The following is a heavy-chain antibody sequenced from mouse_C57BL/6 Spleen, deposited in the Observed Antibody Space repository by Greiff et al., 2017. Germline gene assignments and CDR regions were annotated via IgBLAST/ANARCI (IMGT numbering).Heavy chain of an antibody. Sequence: QVHVKQSGPGLVQPSQSLSITCTVSGFSLTSYGVHWVRQSPGKGLEWLGVIWSGGSTDYNAAFISRLSISKDNSKSQVFFKMNSLQADDTAIYYCARGDPWFAYWGQGTLVTVSA. CDR1: GFSLTSYG. J-gene: IGHJ3*01. V-gene: IGHV2-2*01. CDR3: ARGDPWFAY. CDR2: IWSGGST.